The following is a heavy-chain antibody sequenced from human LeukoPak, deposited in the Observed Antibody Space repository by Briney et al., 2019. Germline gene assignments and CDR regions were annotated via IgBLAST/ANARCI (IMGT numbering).Heavy chain of an antibody. V-gene: IGHV1-18*01. D-gene: IGHD5-18*01. Sequence: ASVKVSCKASGYTFTSYGISWVRQAPGQGLEWMGWISAYNGNTNYAQKFHGRVTMTTDTSTSTAYMELRSLRSDDTAVYYCARDRAGYGYGTFDYWGQGTLVTVSS. CDR2: ISAYNGNT. CDR3: ARDRAGYGYGTFDY. CDR1: GYTFTSYG. J-gene: IGHJ4*02.